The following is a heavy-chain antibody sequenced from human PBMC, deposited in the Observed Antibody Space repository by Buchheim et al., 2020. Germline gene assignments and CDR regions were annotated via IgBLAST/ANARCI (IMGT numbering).Heavy chain of an antibody. CDR1: GGSMDPYY. J-gene: IGHJ3*02. D-gene: IGHD6-19*01. CDR2: IYYNGII. Sequence: QVQLQESGPGVVKPSETLSLTCTVSGGSMDPYYWSWIRQTPGKGLEWIGFIYYNGIIIYNPSLNVRFTISIDTSTNQFSLMVMSVTDADTAVYYCARDAGPRLGFDAFDIWGQGT. CDR3: ARDAGPRLGFDAFDI. V-gene: IGHV4-59*01.